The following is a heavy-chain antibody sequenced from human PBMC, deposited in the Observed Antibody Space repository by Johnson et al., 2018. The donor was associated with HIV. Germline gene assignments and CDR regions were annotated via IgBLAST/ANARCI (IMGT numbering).Heavy chain of an antibody. J-gene: IGHJ3*02. CDR2: ITKDGMNE. Sequence: QVHLVESGGGVVQPGRSLRLSCAVSGFTFSSYAMHWVRQAPGKGLEWVAFITKDGMNEYYADSVKGRFTISRDNAKNSLYLQMNSLRAEDTALYYCARRTDYYDSSGYRGGAFDIWGQGTMVTVSS. CDR3: ARRTDYYDSSGYRGGAFDI. D-gene: IGHD3-22*01. V-gene: IGHV3-30*04. CDR1: GFTFSSYA.